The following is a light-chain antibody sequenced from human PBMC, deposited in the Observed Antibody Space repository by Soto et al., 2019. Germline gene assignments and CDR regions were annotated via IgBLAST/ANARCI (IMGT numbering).Light chain of an antibody. CDR2: DAS. V-gene: IGKV3-11*01. CDR1: QSVSSY. J-gene: IGKJ1*01. CDR3: QQRSNWWT. Sequence: EIVLTQSPATLSLSPGERATLSCWASQSVSSYLAWYQHKPGQAPRLLIYDASNRATGIPARFSGSGSGTDFTPTISSLEPEDFAVYYCQQRSNWWTFGQGIKVDIK.